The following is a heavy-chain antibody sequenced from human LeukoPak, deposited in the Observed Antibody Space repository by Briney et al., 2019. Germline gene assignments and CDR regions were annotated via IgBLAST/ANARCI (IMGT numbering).Heavy chain of an antibody. Sequence: PGGSLRLSCAASGFTVNNNYMSWVRQAPGKGLEWVSVIYSSGSTYYADSVKDRFTISRDISKNSLYLQMTSLRAEDTAVYYCARDLGYYASSANWGQGTLVTVSS. D-gene: IGHD3-22*01. V-gene: IGHV3-53*01. CDR1: GFTVNNNY. CDR2: IYSSGST. J-gene: IGHJ4*02. CDR3: ARDLGYYASSAN.